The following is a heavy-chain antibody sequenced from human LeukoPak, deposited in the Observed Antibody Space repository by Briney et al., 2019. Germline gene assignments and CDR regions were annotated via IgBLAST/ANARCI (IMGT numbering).Heavy chain of an antibody. CDR1: GFTFSSYE. Sequence: GGFLRLSCAASGFTFSSYEMNWVRQAPGKGLEWVSYISSSGSTIYCADSVKGRFTISRDNAKNSLYLQMNSLRAEDTAVYYCARGPDIVVVVAAAYFDYWGQGTLVTVSS. CDR2: ISSSGSTI. V-gene: IGHV3-48*03. D-gene: IGHD2-15*01. CDR3: ARGPDIVVVVAAAYFDY. J-gene: IGHJ4*02.